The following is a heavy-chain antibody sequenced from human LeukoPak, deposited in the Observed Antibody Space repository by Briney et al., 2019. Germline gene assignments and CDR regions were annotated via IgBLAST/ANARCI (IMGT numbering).Heavy chain of an antibody. D-gene: IGHD2-2*01. J-gene: IGHJ4*02. CDR3: ASEGYCDSTSCYDFDY. CDR2: ITDSSSSR. Sequence: GGSLRLSCAASGFTFSSYTMNWVRQAPGKGLEWVSSITDSSSSRYYADSLKRRLTISRDNAKNSLYLQIDSLRAEDTAVYYCASEGYCDSTSCYDFDYWGQGTLVTVSS. V-gene: IGHV3-21*01. CDR1: GFTFSSYT.